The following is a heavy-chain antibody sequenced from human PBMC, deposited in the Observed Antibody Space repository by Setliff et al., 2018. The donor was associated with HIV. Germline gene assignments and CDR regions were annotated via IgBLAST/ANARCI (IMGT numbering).Heavy chain of an antibody. J-gene: IGHJ6*03. V-gene: IGHV1-18*01. CDR3: ARVIDYGVLYWSYYMDV. CDR1: GYTLTNYG. CDR2: INADNGDT. D-gene: IGHD4-17*01. Sequence: ASVKVSCKASGYTLTNYGISWVRQAPGQGLEWMGWINADNGDTNYPQKLQGRVTMTTDTSTRTAYMELRSLRSDDTAVYYCARVIDYGVLYWSYYMDVWGKGTTVTSP.